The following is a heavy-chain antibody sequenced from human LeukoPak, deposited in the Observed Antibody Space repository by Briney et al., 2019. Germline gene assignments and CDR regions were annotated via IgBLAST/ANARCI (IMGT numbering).Heavy chain of an antibody. J-gene: IGHJ4*02. CDR2: IASGGSPI. CDR1: GFTFSDYY. CDR3: ARGYCSGGSCYEGLFDC. V-gene: IGHV3-11*04. Sequence: GGSLRLSCTASGFTFSDYYMNWIRQAPGKGLEWIAYIASGGSPIHYADSVKGRFTISRDNAKNSLYLQMNSLRAEDTAVYYCARGYCSGGSCYEGLFDCWGQGTLVTVSS. D-gene: IGHD2-15*01.